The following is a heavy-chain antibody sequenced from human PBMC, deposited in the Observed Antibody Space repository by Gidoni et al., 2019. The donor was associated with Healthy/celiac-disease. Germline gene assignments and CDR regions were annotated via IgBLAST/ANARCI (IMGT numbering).Heavy chain of an antibody. D-gene: IGHD4-17*01. CDR1: GFTFSSYA. J-gene: IGHJ4*02. CDR3: AKKPLRWRSTVDY. V-gene: IGHV3-23*01. CDR2: ISGSGGST. Sequence: EVQLLESGGGLVQPGGSLRLSCAASGFTFSSYAMSWVRQAPGKGREWVSAISGSGGSTYYADSVKGRFTISRDNSKNTLYLQMNSRRAEDTAVYYCAKKPLRWRSTVDYWGQGTLVTVSS.